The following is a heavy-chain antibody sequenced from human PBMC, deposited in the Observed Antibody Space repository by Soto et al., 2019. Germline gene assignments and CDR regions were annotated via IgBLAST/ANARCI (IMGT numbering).Heavy chain of an antibody. CDR1: GFTFSSYA. Sequence: GGSLRLSCAASGFTFSSYAMSWVRQAPGKGLEWVSAISGSGGSTYYADSEKGRFTISRDNAKNTLYLQMNSLRAEDPAVYYCAKGYRIVVGGGATVSPDNWFDPWGQGTLVTVSS. V-gene: IGHV3-23*01. CDR2: ISGSGGST. D-gene: IGHD2-15*01. J-gene: IGHJ5*02. CDR3: AKGYRIVVGGGATVSPDNWFDP.